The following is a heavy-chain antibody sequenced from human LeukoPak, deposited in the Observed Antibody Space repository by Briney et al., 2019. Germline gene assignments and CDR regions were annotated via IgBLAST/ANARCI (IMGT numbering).Heavy chain of an antibody. Sequence: PGGSLRLSCAASGFTFSSYEMNWVRQAPGKGLEWVSYISSSGSTIYYADSVKGRFTISRDNAKNSLYLQMNSLRAEDTAVYYCARGRQWLASPYWYFDLWGRGTLVTVSS. V-gene: IGHV3-48*03. J-gene: IGHJ2*01. CDR2: ISSSGSTI. CDR1: GFTFSSYE. D-gene: IGHD6-19*01. CDR3: ARGRQWLASPYWYFDL.